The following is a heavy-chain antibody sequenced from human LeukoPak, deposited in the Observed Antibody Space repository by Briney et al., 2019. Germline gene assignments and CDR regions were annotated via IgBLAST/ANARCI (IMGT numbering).Heavy chain of an antibody. D-gene: IGHD3-16*01. Sequence: TGGSLRLSCAASGFVFSSYWMTWVRQAPGKGLEWVASIKQDGSEKYYVDSVKGRFTISRDNAENSLYLQMNSLRAEDTAVYYCAKDLSSGGGYDWGQGTLVTVSS. CDR3: AKDLSSGGGYD. CDR1: GFVFSSYW. V-gene: IGHV3-7*03. CDR2: IKQDGSEK. J-gene: IGHJ4*02.